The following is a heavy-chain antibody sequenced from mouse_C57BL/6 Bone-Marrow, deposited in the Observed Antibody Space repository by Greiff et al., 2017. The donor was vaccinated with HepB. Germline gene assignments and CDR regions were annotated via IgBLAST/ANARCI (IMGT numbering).Heavy chain of an antibody. CDR2: ISGGGGNT. D-gene: IGHD3-1*01. J-gene: IGHJ4*01. CDR1: GFTFSSYT. Sequence: EVKVEESGGGLVKPGGSLKLSCAASGFTFSSYTMSWVRQTPEKRLEWVATISGGGGNTYYPDSVKGRFTISRDNAKNTLYMQMSSLRSEDTALYYCAREGGYGDAMDYWGQGTSVTVSS. V-gene: IGHV5-9*01. CDR3: AREGGYGDAMDY.